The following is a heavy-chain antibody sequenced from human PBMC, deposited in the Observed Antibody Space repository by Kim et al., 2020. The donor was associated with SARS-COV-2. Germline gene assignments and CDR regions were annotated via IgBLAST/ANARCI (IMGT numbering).Heavy chain of an antibody. J-gene: IGHJ3*02. CDR3: ARGILSNYYDSRDKNAFDI. V-gene: IGHV1-69*13. CDR1: GGTFSSYA. D-gene: IGHD3-22*01. CDR2: IIPIFGTA. Sequence: SVKVSCKASGGTFSSYAISWVRQAPGQGLEWMGGIIPIFGTANYAQKFQGRVTITADESTSTAYMELSSLRSEDTAVYYCARGILSNYYDSRDKNAFDIWGQGTMVTVSS.